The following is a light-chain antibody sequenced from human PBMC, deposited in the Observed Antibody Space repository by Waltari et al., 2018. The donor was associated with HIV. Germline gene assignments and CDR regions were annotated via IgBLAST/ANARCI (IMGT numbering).Light chain of an antibody. V-gene: IGLV1-44*01. CDR2: SNN. Sequence: QSVLTQPPSASGTPGQRVTISCSGSSSNIGRNTVNWYQQLPGTAPKLLIYSNNLRPSGVPDRFSGSKSGTSASLAISGLQSEDEADYYCAAWDDSLNGRGVFGGGTKLTVL. CDR3: AAWDDSLNGRGV. CDR1: SSNIGRNT. J-gene: IGLJ2*01.